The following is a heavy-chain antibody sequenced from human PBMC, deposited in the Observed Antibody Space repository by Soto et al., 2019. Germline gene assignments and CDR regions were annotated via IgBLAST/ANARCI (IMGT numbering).Heavy chain of an antibody. CDR2: ISYDGSNK. CDR3: ARGKTYCYGSYYFDY. Sequence: QVQLVESGGGVVQPGRSLRLSCAASGFTLSSYAMHWVRQAPGKGLEWVTVISYDGSNKYYADSVKGRFTISRDNSKNTLYLQMNSLRAEDTAVYYCARGKTYCYGSYYFDYWGQGTLVTVYS. J-gene: IGHJ4*02. D-gene: IGHD5-18*01. V-gene: IGHV3-30-3*01. CDR1: GFTLSSYA.